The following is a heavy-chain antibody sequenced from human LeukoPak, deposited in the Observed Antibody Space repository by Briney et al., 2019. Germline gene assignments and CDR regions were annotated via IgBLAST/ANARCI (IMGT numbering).Heavy chain of an antibody. CDR1: GGTFSDYG. CDR2: IIPIFGTP. Sequence: SVKVSCKASGGTFSDYGVTWVRQAPGQGLEWMGGIIPIFGTPVYAQRLQGRVKIIVDESTNTAYMELNSLRSEDTAFYYCARGPLNYYGSGSYFPTHFDYWGQGTLVTVSS. CDR3: ARGPLNYYGSGSYFPTHFDY. D-gene: IGHD3-10*01. V-gene: IGHV1-69*13. J-gene: IGHJ4*02.